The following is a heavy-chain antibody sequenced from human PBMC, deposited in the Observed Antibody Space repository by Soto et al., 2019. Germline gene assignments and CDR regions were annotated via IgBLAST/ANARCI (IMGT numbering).Heavy chain of an antibody. D-gene: IGHD3-3*02. J-gene: IGHJ4*01. CDR2: ISYDGTEE. CDR3: AKGRFDVVTISPFDH. Sequence: GGSLRLSCVASGFTFSSFGMHWVRQAPGKGLEWVAVISYDGTEEKYADSVKGRATVSRDNSKNTVYLQMNRLRGDDSAIYYCAKGRFDVVTISPFDHWGQGTLVTISS. V-gene: IGHV3-30*18. CDR1: GFTFSSFG.